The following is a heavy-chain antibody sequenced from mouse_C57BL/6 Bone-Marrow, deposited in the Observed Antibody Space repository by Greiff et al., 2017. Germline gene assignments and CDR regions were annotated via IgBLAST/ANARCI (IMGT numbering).Heavy chain of an antibody. Sequence: VQVVESGPGLVAPSQSLSITCTVSGFSLTSYGVHWVRQPPGKGLEWLVVIWSDGSTTYNSALKSRLSISKDNSKSQVFLKMNSLQTDDTAMYYCARQGTMITTAYYYAMDYWGQGTSVTVSS. CDR2: IWSDGST. CDR3: ARQGTMITTAYYYAMDY. CDR1: GFSLTSYG. J-gene: IGHJ4*01. D-gene: IGHD2-4*01. V-gene: IGHV2-6-1*01.